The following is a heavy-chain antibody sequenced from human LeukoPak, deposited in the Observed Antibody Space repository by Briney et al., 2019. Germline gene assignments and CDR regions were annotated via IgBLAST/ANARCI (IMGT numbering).Heavy chain of an antibody. J-gene: IGHJ4*02. CDR2: IRYDGSNK. D-gene: IGHD2-15*01. Sequence: GGSLRLSCAASGFAFSSYGMHWVRQAPGKGLEWVAFIRYDGSNKYYADPVKGRFTISRDNSKNTLYLQMNSLRAEDTAVYYCAKWGCSGGNCYPFDYWGQGTLVTVSS. CDR1: GFAFSSYG. CDR3: AKWGCSGGNCYPFDY. V-gene: IGHV3-30*02.